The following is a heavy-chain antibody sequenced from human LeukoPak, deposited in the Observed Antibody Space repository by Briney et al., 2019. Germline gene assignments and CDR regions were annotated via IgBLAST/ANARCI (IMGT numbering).Heavy chain of an antibody. CDR2: IYYTGSI. V-gene: IGHV4-39*01. CDR1: GGSIRRRCDY. Sequence: SETLALTCTVPGGSIRRRCDYWGWIRQPRGKGLGWIGSIYYTGSIYNNPALKSRVTISVDTSTNQSSLKLRSVTAADKAVYYCATHQLLLEPAWFDPWGQGNLVTVSS. CDR3: ATHQLLLEPAWFDP. J-gene: IGHJ5*02. D-gene: IGHD2-2*01.